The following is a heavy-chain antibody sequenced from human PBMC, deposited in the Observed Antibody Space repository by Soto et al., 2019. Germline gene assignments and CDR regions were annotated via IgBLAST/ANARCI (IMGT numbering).Heavy chain of an antibody. CDR3: AHSYYCSSTSCYVSLYGMDV. V-gene: IGHV2-5*01. CDR2: IYWNDDK. J-gene: IGHJ6*02. Sequence: QITLKESGPTLVKPTQTLTLTCTFSGFSLSTSGVGVGWIRQPPGKALEWLALIYWNDDKRYSPSLKSRLTITKDNSKNQVVLTMTYMYPVDTATYYCAHSYYCSSTSCYVSLYGMDVWGQGTTVTVSS. D-gene: IGHD2-2*01. CDR1: GFSLSTSGVG.